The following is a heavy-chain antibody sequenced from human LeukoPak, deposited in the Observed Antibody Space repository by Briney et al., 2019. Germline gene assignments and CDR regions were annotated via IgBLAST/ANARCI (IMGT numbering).Heavy chain of an antibody. V-gene: IGHV1-8*02. CDR3: ATHRSSGWYVNWFDP. D-gene: IGHD6-19*01. Sequence: GASVKVSCKASGYTFTSYDINWVRQATGQGLEWMGWINPNSGNTGYAQKFQGRVTMTEDTSTDTAYMELSSLRSEDTAVYYCATHRSSGWYVNWFDPWGQGTLVTVSS. CDR2: INPNSGNT. CDR1: GYTFTSYD. J-gene: IGHJ5*02.